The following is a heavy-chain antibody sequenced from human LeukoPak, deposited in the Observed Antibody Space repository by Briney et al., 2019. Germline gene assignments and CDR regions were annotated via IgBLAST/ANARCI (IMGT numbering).Heavy chain of an antibody. V-gene: IGHV3-30-3*01. Sequence: GGPLRLSCAPPGLTLSSYAMHWVGKAQGKGLEWVAVISYDGSNKYYADSVKGRFTISRDNSKNTLYLQMNSLRAEDTAVYYCARDRPYFDYWGQGTLVTVSS. CDR1: GLTLSSYA. J-gene: IGHJ4*02. CDR2: ISYDGSNK. CDR3: ARDRPYFDY.